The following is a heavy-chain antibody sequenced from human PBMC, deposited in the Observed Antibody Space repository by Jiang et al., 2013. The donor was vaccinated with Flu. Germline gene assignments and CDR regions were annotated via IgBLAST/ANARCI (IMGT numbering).Heavy chain of an antibody. CDR1: GFVFTSYY. V-gene: IGHV1-46*01. CDR3: ARAYGYSYGYDS. Sequence: ASVRISCKTSGFVFTSYYIHWVRQSPGEGLEWMGVINPSDGRTTYPRKFQDRVTVTRDTSTSTVYMELSSLTSDDTAVYYCARAYGYSYGYDSWGQGTLVTVSS. J-gene: IGHJ5*01. CDR2: INPSDGRT. D-gene: IGHD5-18*01.